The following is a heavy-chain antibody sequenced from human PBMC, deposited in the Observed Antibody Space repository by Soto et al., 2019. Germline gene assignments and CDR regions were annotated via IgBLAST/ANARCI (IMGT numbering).Heavy chain of an antibody. D-gene: IGHD4-4*01. CDR2: ISHDGNNK. V-gene: IGHV3-30*18. CDR1: GFTLSNYA. J-gene: IGHJ4*02. Sequence: QVQLVESGGGVVQPGRSLRLSCAASGFTLSNYAMHWVRQAPGKGLEWVALISHDGNNKYYVDSVKGRFTISRDISKNTLYLQMNSLRPDDTAVYYCAKDGRGSIVITMLDNWGQGTLLIVSS. CDR3: AKDGRGSIVITMLDN.